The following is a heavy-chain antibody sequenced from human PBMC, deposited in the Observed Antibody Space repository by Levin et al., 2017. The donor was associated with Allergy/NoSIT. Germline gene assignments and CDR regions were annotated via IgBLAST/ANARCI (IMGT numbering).Heavy chain of an antibody. CDR2: IYPGDSDT. Sequence: PGGSLRLSCEGSGSKFNDYWIGWVRQMPGKGLEWMGIIYPGDSDTRYGPSFQGQVTISADKSISTAYLQWSSLRASDTAMYYCARVIANFRGMIFGYFEYWGQGTLVTVSS. CDR3: ARVIANFRGMIFGYFEY. D-gene: IGHD3-10*01. J-gene: IGHJ4*02. V-gene: IGHV5-51*01. CDR1: GSKFNDYW.